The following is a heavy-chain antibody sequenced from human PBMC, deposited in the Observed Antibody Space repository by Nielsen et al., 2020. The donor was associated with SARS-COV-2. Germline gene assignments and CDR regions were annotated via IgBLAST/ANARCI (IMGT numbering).Heavy chain of an antibody. CDR1: GYTFSNFG. V-gene: IGHV1-18*01. CDR2: ISGFNGNT. Sequence: ASVKVSCKASGYTFSNFGLSWVRQAPGRGLEWIGWISGFNGNTNYLQKFKGRVTMTTHSSTGTVYMELRSLRADDTAIYYCARHERRNWNDIDYWGQGTLITVAS. CDR3: ARHERRNWNDIDY. J-gene: IGHJ4*02. D-gene: IGHD1-1*01.